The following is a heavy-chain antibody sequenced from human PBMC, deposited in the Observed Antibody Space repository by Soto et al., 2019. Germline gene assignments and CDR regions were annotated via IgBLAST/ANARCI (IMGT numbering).Heavy chain of an antibody. CDR2: IKSETDGGTI. D-gene: IGHD2-21*01. CDR3: ATGLWHSGMDF. V-gene: IGHV3-15*07. J-gene: IGHJ6*02. CDR1: GFTFNYAW. Sequence: GGSLRLSCAASGFTFNYAWMDWVRQAPGKGLEWVGRIKSETDGGTIDYAAPVRGRFNISRDDSKNTLYLQMNSLRTEDTAVYYCATGLWHSGMDFWGQGTTVPVS.